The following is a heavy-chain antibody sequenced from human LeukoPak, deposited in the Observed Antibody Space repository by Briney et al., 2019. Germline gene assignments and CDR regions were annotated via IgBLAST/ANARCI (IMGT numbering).Heavy chain of an antibody. D-gene: IGHD4-23*01. CDR2: ISGSGGST. CDR1: GFTFSNYA. J-gene: IGHJ5*02. V-gene: IGHV3-23*01. Sequence: GGPLRLSCAASGFTFSNYAMSWVRQAPGKGLEWVSAISGSGGSTDYADSVKGRFTISRDNSKNTLYLQMNSLRAEDTAVYYCAKSPRWSDPNWFDPWGQGTLVTVSS. CDR3: AKSPRWSDPNWFDP.